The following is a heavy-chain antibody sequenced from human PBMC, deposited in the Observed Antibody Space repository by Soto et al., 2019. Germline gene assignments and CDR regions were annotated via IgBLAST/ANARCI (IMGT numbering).Heavy chain of an antibody. CDR2: IIPIFGTA. Sequence: GASVKVSCKASGGTFSSYAISWVRQAPGQGLEWMGGIIPIFGTANYAQKFQGRVTITADESTSTAYMELSSLRSEDTAVYYCARGLAVYSGYAHIDYWGQGTLVTVSS. D-gene: IGHD5-12*01. V-gene: IGHV1-69*13. CDR1: GGTFSSYA. CDR3: ARGLAVYSGYAHIDY. J-gene: IGHJ4*02.